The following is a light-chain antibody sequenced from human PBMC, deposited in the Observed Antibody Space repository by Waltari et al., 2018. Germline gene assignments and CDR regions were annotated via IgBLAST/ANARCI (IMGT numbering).Light chain of an antibody. CDR2: RDS. CDR3: QVWDSSWV. J-gene: IGLJ3*02. CDR1: NIGKKN. Sequence: SYELTQPPSVSVALGQTATIPCGGNNIGKKNVHWYQQKAGQAPVLVIYRDSNRPSGIPEGFSGSNSRNAATLTISRVQADDAADYYCQVWDSSWVFGGGSKLTVL. V-gene: IGLV3-9*01.